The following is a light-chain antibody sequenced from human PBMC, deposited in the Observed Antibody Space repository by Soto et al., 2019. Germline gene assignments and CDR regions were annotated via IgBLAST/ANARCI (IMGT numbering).Light chain of an antibody. CDR1: QSVSSSY. V-gene: IGKV3-20*01. J-gene: IGKJ5*01. CDR3: QQYCSSPECT. Sequence: EIVLTQSPGTLSLSPGERATLSCRASQSVSSSYLAWYQQKPGQAPRLLIYGASSRATGIPDRFSGSGSGTDFTLTISRLEPEDVAVYYCQQYCSSPECTFGQGIRLEIK. CDR2: GAS.